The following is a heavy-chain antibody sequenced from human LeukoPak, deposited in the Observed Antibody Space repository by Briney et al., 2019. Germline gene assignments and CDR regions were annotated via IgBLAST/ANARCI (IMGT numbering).Heavy chain of an antibody. CDR1: GVTSSSYV. CDR2: IRYEGSNK. Sequence: PGGSLRLSCAASGVTSSSYVMHWVGQAPGKGGEGVAFIRYEGSNKYYAETVKGGFTISRDNSKNTLYLQMNNLRVHDPGVCHSVRFSSPAYWGQGTLVTPSS. J-gene: IGHJ4*02. D-gene: IGHD3-3*01. CDR3: VRFSSPAY. V-gene: IGHV3-30*02.